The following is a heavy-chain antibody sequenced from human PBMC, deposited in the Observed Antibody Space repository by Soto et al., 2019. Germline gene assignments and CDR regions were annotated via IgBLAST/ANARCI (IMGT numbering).Heavy chain of an antibody. D-gene: IGHD3-22*01. Sequence: GASVKVSCKASGYTFTSYGISWVRQAPGQGLEWMGWISAYNGNTNYAQKLQGRVTMTTDTSTSTAYMELRSLRSDDTAVYYCARVGYYDSSGCPDFAEYWGQGTLVTVSS. CDR2: ISAYNGNT. V-gene: IGHV1-18*01. CDR3: ARVGYYDSSGCPDFAEY. CDR1: GYTFTSYG. J-gene: IGHJ4*02.